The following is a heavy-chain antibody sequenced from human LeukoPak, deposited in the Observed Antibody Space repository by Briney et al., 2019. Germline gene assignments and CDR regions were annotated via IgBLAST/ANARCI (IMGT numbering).Heavy chain of an antibody. D-gene: IGHD7-27*01. CDR2: MNEDGSGT. V-gene: IGHV3-7*01. J-gene: IGHJ4*02. CDR3: ARDPAWGAIDY. Sequence: GGSLRLSCAVSGFRIGGSWMSWVRQTPGKGLEWVADMNEDGSGTYYVDSVKGRFTVSRDNAQNSVYLQMNSLRVEDTGVYYCARDPAWGAIDYWGQGTLGTVSS. CDR1: GFRIGGSW.